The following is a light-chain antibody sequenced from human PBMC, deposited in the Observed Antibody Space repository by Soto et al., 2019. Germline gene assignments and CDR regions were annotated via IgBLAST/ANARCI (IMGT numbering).Light chain of an antibody. CDR1: SSNIGKNY. J-gene: IGLJ3*02. CDR2: DSN. Sequence: QSVLTQPPSVSAAPGQKVTISCSGSSSNIGKNYVSWYQQVPGTAPKLLIYDSNKRPPGIPDRFSGSKSGTSATLGITGLQTGDEADYYCGAWDSSLSAGVFGGGTKVTVL. CDR3: GAWDSSLSAGV. V-gene: IGLV1-51*01.